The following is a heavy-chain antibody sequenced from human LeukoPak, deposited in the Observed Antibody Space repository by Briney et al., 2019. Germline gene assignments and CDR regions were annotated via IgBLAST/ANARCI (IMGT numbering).Heavy chain of an antibody. CDR2: INPNSGGT. CDR1: GYTFTGYY. D-gene: IGHD6-19*01. J-gene: IGHJ4*02. CDR3: ARVGSSGWYRGDYFDY. Sequence: GASVNVSCKASGYTFTGYYMHWVRQAPGQGLEWMGWINPNSGGTNYAQKFQGRVTMTRDTSISTAYMELSRLRSDDTAVYYCARVGSSGWYRGDYFDYWGQGTLVTVSS. V-gene: IGHV1-2*02.